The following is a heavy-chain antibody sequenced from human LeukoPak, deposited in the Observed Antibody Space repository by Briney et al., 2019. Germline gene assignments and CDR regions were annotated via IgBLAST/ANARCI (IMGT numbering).Heavy chain of an antibody. CDR3: ARDSDSSGYYRDFDY. D-gene: IGHD6-19*01. Sequence: GGSLRLSCAASGFIVSSSYMSWVRQAPGKGLEWVSVIYSGGSTYYADSVKGRFTISRDNSKNTLYLQINSLRAEDTAVYYCARDSDSSGYYRDFDYWGQGSLVTVSS. CDR1: GFIVSSSY. J-gene: IGHJ4*02. V-gene: IGHV3-53*01. CDR2: IYSGGST.